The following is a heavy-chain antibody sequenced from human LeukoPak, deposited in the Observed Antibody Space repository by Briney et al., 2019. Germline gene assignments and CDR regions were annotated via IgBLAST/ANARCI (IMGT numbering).Heavy chain of an antibody. CDR1: GYTLTTYG. Sequence: ASVKVSCKASGYTLTTYGISWVRQAPGQGLEWMGWISAYSGNTNYAQKLQGRVTMTTDTSTSTAYMDLRSLRSDDTAVYYCAMVRGLVSWFDPWGQGTLVTVSS. D-gene: IGHD3-10*01. CDR2: ISAYSGNT. J-gene: IGHJ5*02. V-gene: IGHV1-18*01. CDR3: AMVRGLVSWFDP.